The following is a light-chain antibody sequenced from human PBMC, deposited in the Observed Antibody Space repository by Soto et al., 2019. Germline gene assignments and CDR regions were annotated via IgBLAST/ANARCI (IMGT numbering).Light chain of an antibody. J-gene: IGKJ1*01. CDR2: DAS. Sequence: GDRVTITCRASQSMNSWLAWYQQKPGDAPKVLIYDASSLESGVPSRFSGSGSGTEFTLTIGSLQPEDFATYYCLRYNAFSQTFGQGTKVEI. V-gene: IGKV1-5*01. CDR3: LRYNAFSQT. CDR1: QSMNSW.